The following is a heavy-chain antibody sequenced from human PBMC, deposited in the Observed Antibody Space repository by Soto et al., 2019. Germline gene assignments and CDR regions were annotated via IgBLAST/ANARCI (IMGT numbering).Heavy chain of an antibody. CDR3: AFFFQAEDGIRDLGTVSAFLLNRSSDL. CDR2: FYCTGIT. D-gene: IGHD2-15*01. J-gene: IGHJ2*01. V-gene: IGHV4-59*08. Sequence: KGLERIGYFYCTGITNYNPSLKSRISMSVDTSKNQFSLKLSSVTAADTAVYYCAFFFQAEDGIRDLGTVSAFLLNRSSDL.